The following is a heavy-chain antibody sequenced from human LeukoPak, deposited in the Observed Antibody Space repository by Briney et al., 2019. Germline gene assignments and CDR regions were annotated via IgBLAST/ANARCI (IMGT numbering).Heavy chain of an antibody. Sequence: GGSLRLSCAASGLTFSSNWMSWVRQAPGKGLEWVGNIQPDGSEQYPVDSVKGRFTISRDNARNSLFLQMNSLRVEDTAVYYCASQSYARFDPWGQGTLVTVSS. J-gene: IGHJ5*02. CDR1: GLTFSSNW. D-gene: IGHD3-16*01. CDR3: ASQSYARFDP. CDR2: IQPDGSEQ. V-gene: IGHV3-7*01.